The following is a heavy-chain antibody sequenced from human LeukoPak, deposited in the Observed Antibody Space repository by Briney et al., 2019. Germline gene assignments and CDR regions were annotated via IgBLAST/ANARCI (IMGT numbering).Heavy chain of an antibody. D-gene: IGHD3-22*01. V-gene: IGHV4-34*01. J-gene: IGHJ5*02. Sequence: SETLSLTCAVYGGSFSGYYWSWTRQPPGKGLEWIGEINHSGSTNYNPSLKSRVTISVDTSKNQFSLKLSSVTAADTAVYYCARGPTRITMIVVVSPKGFDPWGQGTLVTVSS. CDR3: ARGPTRITMIVVVSPKGFDP. CDR1: GGSFSGYY. CDR2: INHSGST.